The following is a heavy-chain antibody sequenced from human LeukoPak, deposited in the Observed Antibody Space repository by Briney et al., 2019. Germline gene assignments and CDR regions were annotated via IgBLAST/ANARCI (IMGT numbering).Heavy chain of an antibody. CDR3: ARSPRGPIAAVVYGMDV. J-gene: IGHJ6*02. V-gene: IGHV4-4*07. Sequence: SEALSLTCTVSGGSISSYCWSWIRQPAGKGLEWIGRIYTSGSTNHNPSLKSRVTMSVDTSKNQFSLKLSSVTAADTAVYYCARSPRGPIAAVVYGMDVWGQGTTVTVSS. D-gene: IGHD6-13*01. CDR1: GGSISSYC. CDR2: IYTSGST.